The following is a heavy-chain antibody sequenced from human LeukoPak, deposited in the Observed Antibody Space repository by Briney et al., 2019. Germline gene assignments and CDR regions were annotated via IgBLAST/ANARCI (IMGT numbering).Heavy chain of an antibody. V-gene: IGHV1-2*02. CDR1: GYTFTGYY. CDR3: ARGGSSSWYLGEGYFQH. CDR2: INPNSGGT. Sequence: ASVKVSCKASGYTFTGYYMHWVRQAPGEGLEWMGWINPNSGGTNYAQKFQGRVTMTRDTSISTAYMELSRLRSDDTAVYYCARGGSSSWYLGEGYFQHWGQGTLVTVSS. J-gene: IGHJ1*01. D-gene: IGHD6-13*01.